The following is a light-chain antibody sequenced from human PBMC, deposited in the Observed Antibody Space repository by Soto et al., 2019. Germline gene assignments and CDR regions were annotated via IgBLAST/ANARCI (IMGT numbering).Light chain of an antibody. CDR2: DVS. CDR3: CSYAGSVTVYV. Sequence: SVLTQPRSVSGSSGQSVTISCTGTSSDVGGYKYVSWYQQHPGKAPKLIIYDVSERSSGVPDRFSGSKSGNTASLTISGLQAEDEADYYCCSYAGSVTVYVFGIGTKVTVL. V-gene: IGLV2-11*01. J-gene: IGLJ1*01. CDR1: SSDVGGYKY.